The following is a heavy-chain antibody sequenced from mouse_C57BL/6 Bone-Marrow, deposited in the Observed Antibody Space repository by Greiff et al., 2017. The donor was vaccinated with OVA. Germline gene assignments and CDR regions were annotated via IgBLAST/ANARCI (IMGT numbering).Heavy chain of an antibody. Sequence: QVQLQQPGTELVKPGASVKLSCKASGYTFTSYWMHWVKQRPGQGLEWIGNINPSNGGTNYNEKFKSKATLTVDKSSSTAYMQLSSLTSEDSAVYSGARGYYGSSHSSFDYWGQGTTLTVSS. D-gene: IGHD1-1*01. J-gene: IGHJ2*01. CDR3: ARGYYGSSHSSFDY. CDR1: GYTFTSYW. V-gene: IGHV1-53*01. CDR2: INPSNGGT.